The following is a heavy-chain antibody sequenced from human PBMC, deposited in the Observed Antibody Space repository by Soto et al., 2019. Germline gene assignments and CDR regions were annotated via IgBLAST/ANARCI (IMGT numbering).Heavy chain of an antibody. D-gene: IGHD3-3*01. Sequence: ASVKVSCKASGYTFTSYGISWVRQAPGQGLEWMGWISAYNGNTNYAQKLQGRVTMTTDTSTSTAYMELRSPRSDDTAVYYCARSSGYDFWSGYYTGYYYYGMDVWGQGTTVTVSS. CDR2: ISAYNGNT. J-gene: IGHJ6*02. V-gene: IGHV1-18*04. CDR3: ARSSGYDFWSGYYTGYYYYGMDV. CDR1: GYTFTSYG.